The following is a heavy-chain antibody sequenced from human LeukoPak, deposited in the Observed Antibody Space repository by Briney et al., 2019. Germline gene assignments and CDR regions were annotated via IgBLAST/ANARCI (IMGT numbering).Heavy chain of an antibody. CDR1: GFTFSSYA. J-gene: IGHJ6*02. CDR2: IPYDGSNK. V-gene: IGHV3-30-3*01. Sequence: GGSLRLSCAASGFTFSSYAMHWVRQAPGKGLEWVAVIPYDGSNKYYADSVKGRFTISRDNSKNTLYLQMNSLRAEDTAVYYCARGDYYYYYGMDVWGQGTTVTVSS. CDR3: ARGDYYYYYGMDV.